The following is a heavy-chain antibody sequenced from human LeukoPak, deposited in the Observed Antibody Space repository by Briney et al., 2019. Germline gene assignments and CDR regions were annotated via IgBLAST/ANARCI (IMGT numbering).Heavy chain of an antibody. CDR3: ANGREDTVTYYYYYGMDV. CDR2: ISYDGSNK. Sequence: PGGSLRLSCAASGFTFSSYGMHWVRQAPGKGLEWVAVISYDGSNKYYADSVKGRFTISRDNSKNTLYLQMNSLRAEDTAVYYCANGREDTVTYYYYYGMDVWGQGTTVTVSS. CDR1: GFTFSSYG. V-gene: IGHV3-30*18. D-gene: IGHD4-11*01. J-gene: IGHJ6*02.